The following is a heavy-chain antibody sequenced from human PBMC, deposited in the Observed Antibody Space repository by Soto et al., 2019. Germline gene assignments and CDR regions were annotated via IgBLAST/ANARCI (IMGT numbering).Heavy chain of an antibody. V-gene: IGHV1-69*13. CDR3: ARDLSPPTTALYYYGMDV. D-gene: IGHD3-16*02. CDR2: IIPIFGTA. J-gene: IGHJ6*02. Sequence: SVKVSCKASGGTFSSYALSWLRPAPGQGLEWMGGIIPIFGTANYAQKFQGRVTITADESTSTAYMELSSLRSEDTAVYYCARDLSPPTTALYYYGMDVWGQGTTVTVSS. CDR1: GGTFSSYA.